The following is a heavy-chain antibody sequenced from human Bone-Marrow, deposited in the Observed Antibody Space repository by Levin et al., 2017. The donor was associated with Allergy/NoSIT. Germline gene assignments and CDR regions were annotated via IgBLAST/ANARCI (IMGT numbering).Heavy chain of an antibody. Sequence: GESLKISCAASGFTFSSYAMSWVRQAPGKGLEWVSAISGSGGSTYYADSVKGRFTISRDNSKNTLYLQMNSLRAEDTAVYYCARIAAAGTPSWFDPWGQGTLVTVSS. CDR3: ARIAAAGTPSWFDP. V-gene: IGHV3-23*01. CDR2: ISGSGGST. D-gene: IGHD6-13*01. CDR1: GFTFSSYA. J-gene: IGHJ5*02.